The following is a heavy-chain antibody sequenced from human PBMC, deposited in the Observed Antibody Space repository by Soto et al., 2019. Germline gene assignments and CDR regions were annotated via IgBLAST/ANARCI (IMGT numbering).Heavy chain of an antibody. V-gene: IGHV1-24*01. J-gene: IGHJ3*02. CDR1: VSTIPALS. CDR3: ATRVAGSDAFDI. CDR2: FDPEDGET. Sequence: SVHLTSPVSVSTIPALSLHCARQAPGKGLEWMGGFDPEDGETIYAQKFQGRVTMTEDTSTDTAYMELSSLRSEDTAVYYCATRVAGSDAFDIWGQGTMVTGFS. D-gene: IGHD6-19*01.